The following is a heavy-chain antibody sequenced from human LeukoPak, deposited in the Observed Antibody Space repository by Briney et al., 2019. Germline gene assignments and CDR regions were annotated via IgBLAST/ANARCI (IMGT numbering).Heavy chain of an antibody. V-gene: IGHV1-46*01. CDR3: ARAYSSGRYHDAFDI. Sequence: ASVKVSCKASGYTFTSYYMHWVRQAPGQGLEWMGIINPSGGSTSYAQKFQGRVTMTRDMSTSTVYMELSRLRSEDTAVYYFARAYSSGRYHDAFDIWGQGTLVTVS. CDR1: GYTFTSYY. CDR2: INPSGGST. D-gene: IGHD6-19*01. J-gene: IGHJ3*02.